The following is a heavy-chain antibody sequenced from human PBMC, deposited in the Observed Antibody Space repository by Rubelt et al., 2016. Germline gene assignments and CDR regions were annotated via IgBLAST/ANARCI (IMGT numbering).Heavy chain of an antibody. J-gene: IGHJ2*01. CDR1: GFTFSNYA. D-gene: IGHD6-19*01. Sequence: GQLVESGVALVKPGGSLSLSCAASGFTFSNYAMTWVRQAPGKGLEWVSSISAGADSTYYADSVKGRFTISRANSKNTLFLQVNRLRAEETAVYYCGRDPYSSGWDYWYFDLWGRGTLGTVSS. CDR3: GRDPYSSGWDYWYFDL. V-gene: IGHV3-23*04. CDR2: ISAGADST.